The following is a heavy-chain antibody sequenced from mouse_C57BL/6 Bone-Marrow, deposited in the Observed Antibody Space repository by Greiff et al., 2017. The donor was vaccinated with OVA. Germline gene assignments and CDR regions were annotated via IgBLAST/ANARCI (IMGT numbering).Heavy chain of an antibody. J-gene: IGHJ2*01. CDR3: ARDRLYYFDY. CDR2: ISDGGSYT. CDR1: GFTFSSYA. D-gene: IGHD3-3*01. V-gene: IGHV5-4*01. Sequence: EVKLMESRGGLVKPGGSLKLSCAASGFTFSSYAMSWVRQTPEKRLEWVATISDGGSYTYYPDNVKGRFTISRDNAKNNLYLQMSHLKSEDTAMYYCARDRLYYFDYWGQGTTLTVSS.